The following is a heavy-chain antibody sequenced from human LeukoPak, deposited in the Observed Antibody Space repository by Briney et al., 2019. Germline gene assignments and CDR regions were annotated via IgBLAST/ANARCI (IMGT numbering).Heavy chain of an antibody. CDR1: GXAFSSLA. Sequence: TGGSLRLSCAASGXAFSSLAMGWVRQAPGKGLEWVSVISDSGSITYYADSVKGRFTISRDNSKNTLFLQTNSLGAEDTAVYYCAKDARRTNGWYFFDYWGQGTLVTVSS. CDR3: AKDARRTNGWYFFDY. D-gene: IGHD6-19*01. V-gene: IGHV3-23*01. J-gene: IGHJ4*02. CDR2: ISDSGSIT.